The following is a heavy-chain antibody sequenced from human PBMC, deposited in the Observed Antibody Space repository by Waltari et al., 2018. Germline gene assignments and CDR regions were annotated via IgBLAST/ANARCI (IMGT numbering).Heavy chain of an antibody. J-gene: IGHJ6*02. V-gene: IGHV4-34*01. CDR2: INHSGST. D-gene: IGHD1-20*01. Sequence: QVQLQQWGAGLLKPSETLSLTCAVYGGSFSGYYWSWIRQPPGKGLEWIGEINHSGSTNYNPALKSRVTISVDTSKNQFSLKLSSVTAADTAVYYCARGRVTGTPRYYYYYYGMDVWGQGTTVTVSS. CDR3: ARGRVTGTPRYYYYYYGMDV. CDR1: GGSFSGYY.